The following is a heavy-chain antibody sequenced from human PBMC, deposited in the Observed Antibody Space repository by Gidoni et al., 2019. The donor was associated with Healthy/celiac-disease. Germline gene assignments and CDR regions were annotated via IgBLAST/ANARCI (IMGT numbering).Heavy chain of an antibody. D-gene: IGHD3-3*01. J-gene: IGHJ4*02. Sequence: EVQLVESGGGLVKPGGSLRLSCAASGFTFSNAWMSWVRQAPGKGLEWVGRIKSKTDGGTTDYAAPVKGRFTISRDDSKNTLYLQMNSLKTEDTAVYYCTTDQLYDFWSGYYGTCAYWGQGTLVTVSS. CDR3: TTDQLYDFWSGYYGTCAY. CDR1: GFTFSNAW. CDR2: IKSKTDGGTT. V-gene: IGHV3-15*01.